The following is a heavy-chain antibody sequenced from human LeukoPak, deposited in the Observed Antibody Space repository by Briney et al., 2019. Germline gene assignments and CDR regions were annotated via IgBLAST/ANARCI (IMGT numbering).Heavy chain of an antibody. D-gene: IGHD6-13*01. CDR3: ARAYSSSWTGWFDP. V-gene: IGHV1-8*01. J-gene: IGHJ5*02. CDR2: MNPKSGNT. Sequence: GASVPVSCKASVYTFTRYDINWVRQATGKGVEGVGCMNPKSGNTRYAQKFQGRLTMSSNTCISTAYMELSSLRSEDTAVYYCARAYSSSWTGWFDPWGQGTLVTVSS. CDR1: VYTFTRYD.